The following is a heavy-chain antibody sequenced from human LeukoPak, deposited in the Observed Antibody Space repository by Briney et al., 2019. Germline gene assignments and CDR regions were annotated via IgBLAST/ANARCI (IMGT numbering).Heavy chain of an antibody. CDR3: ARLTKNDSGTYRFGKKKRGYMDV. CDR1: GGPISRYY. Sequence: PSETLSLTCTVSGGPISRYYWSWIRQPPGKGLEWIGNIYYYGSTNHNPSLKSRVTISVDTSKKHFSLNLSSVTAADTAVYYCARLTKNDSGTYRFGKKKRGYMDVWGKGTTVTISS. CDR2: IYYYGST. D-gene: IGHD3-10*01. V-gene: IGHV4-59*12. J-gene: IGHJ6*03.